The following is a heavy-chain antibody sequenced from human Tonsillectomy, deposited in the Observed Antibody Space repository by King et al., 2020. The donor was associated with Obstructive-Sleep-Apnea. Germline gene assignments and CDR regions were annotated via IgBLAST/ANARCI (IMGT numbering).Heavy chain of an antibody. J-gene: IGHJ4*02. CDR1: GFTVSRNY. CDR3: ARDSSQAFDY. CDR2: IYSGGST. V-gene: IGHV3-66*01. Sequence: VQLVESGGGLVQPGGSLRLSCAASGFTVSRNYMSWVRQAPGKGLEWVSVIYSGGSTDYADSVKGRFTISRDNSKNTLYLQMNSLRVVDTAVYYCARDSSQAFDYWGQGTLVTVSS. D-gene: IGHD2-15*01.